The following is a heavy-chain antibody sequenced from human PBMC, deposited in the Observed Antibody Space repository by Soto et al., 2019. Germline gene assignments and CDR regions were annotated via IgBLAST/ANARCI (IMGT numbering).Heavy chain of an antibody. J-gene: IGHJ6*02. Sequence: GGSLRLSCAASGFTFSSYGMHWVRQAPGKGLEWVAVIWYDGSNKYYADSVKGRFTISRDNSKNTLYLQMNSLRAEDTAVYYCARGGAIAAAGPTFMDVWGQGTTVTVSS. CDR3: ARGGAIAAAGPTFMDV. D-gene: IGHD6-13*01. V-gene: IGHV3-33*01. CDR2: IWYDGSNK. CDR1: GFTFSSYG.